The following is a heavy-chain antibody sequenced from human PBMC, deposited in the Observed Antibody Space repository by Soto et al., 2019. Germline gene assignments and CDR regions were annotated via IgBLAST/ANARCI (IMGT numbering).Heavy chain of an antibody. V-gene: IGHV4-39*01. J-gene: IGHJ4*02. CDR2: IYYGGST. D-gene: IGHD3-22*01. Sequence: SETLSLTCTVSGGSISSSSYYWGWIRQPPGKGLEWIGSIYYGGSTHYNPSLKSRVTISVDTSKIQFSLKLSSVTAADTAVYYCARYQYYYDSSGSDRGFDHWGQGTLVTVSS. CDR3: ARYQYYYDSSGSDRGFDH. CDR1: GGSISSSSYY.